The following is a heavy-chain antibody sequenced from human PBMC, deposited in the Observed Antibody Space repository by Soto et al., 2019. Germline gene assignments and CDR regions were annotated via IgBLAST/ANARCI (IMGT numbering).Heavy chain of an antibody. Sequence: GGSLRLSCVASGFSYSTYYMSWIRQAPEKGLEWVANINQDGSEKHYVGSVKGRFTVSRDNAKNSLFLQMDSLGAEDTGVYFCARGGFSGYFIYWGQGALVTVSS. CDR2: INQDGSEK. J-gene: IGHJ4*02. CDR3: ARGGFSGYFIY. CDR1: GFSYSTYY. V-gene: IGHV3-7*04. D-gene: IGHD6-19*01.